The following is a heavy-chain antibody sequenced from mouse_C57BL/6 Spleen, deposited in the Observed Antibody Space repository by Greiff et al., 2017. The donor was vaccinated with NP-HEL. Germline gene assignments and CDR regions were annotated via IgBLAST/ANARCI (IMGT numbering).Heavy chain of an antibody. CDR1: GFNIKDYY. Sequence: VQLQQSGAELARPGASVKLSCTASGFNIKDYYMHWVKQRPEQGLEWIGRIDPEDGDTEYAPKFQGKATMTADTSSNTAYLQLSSLTSEDTAVYYCTTQTAQATNFDYWGQGTTLTVSS. V-gene: IGHV14-1*01. CDR2: IDPEDGDT. D-gene: IGHD3-2*02. J-gene: IGHJ2*01. CDR3: TTQTAQATNFDY.